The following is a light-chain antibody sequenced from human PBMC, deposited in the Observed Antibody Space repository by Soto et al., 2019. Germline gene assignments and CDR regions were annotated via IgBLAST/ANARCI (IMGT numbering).Light chain of an antibody. CDR3: ETWDSNTRV. CDR2: LEGSGNY. J-gene: IGLJ3*02. Sequence: QLVLTQSSSASASLGSSVKLTCTRSSGRSSYIIAWHQQQPGKAPRYLMKLEGSGNYNKGSGVPDRFSGSSSGSDRYLSISNLQSEDEADYYCETWDSNTRVFGGGTKLTVL. V-gene: IGLV4-60*03. CDR1: SGRSSYI.